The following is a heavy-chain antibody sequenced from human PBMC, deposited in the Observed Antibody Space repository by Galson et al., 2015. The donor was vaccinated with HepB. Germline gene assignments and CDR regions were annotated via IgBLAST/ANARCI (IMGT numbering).Heavy chain of an antibody. D-gene: IGHD3-16*01. CDR2: ISPSGNP. CDR3: ARVRSQVVAGIMIPYYLDH. V-gene: IGHV4-34*01. J-gene: IGHJ4*02. Sequence: PPGKGLEWIGQISPSGNPTYKPSRQRRATMSVDTSRNQFSLRLTSVTAADTAMYYCARVRSQVVAGIMIPYYLDHWGQGALVTVSS.